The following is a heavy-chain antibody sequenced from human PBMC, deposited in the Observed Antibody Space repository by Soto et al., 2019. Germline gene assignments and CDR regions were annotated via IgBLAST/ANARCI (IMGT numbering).Heavy chain of an antibody. CDR2: INANAIDT. CDR1: GFIFGNHG. Sequence: GGSLRLSCAASGFIFGNHGMTWVRQAPGRALEWVSTINANAIDTHYADSVKGRFTISRDNSKSTLDLQMNSLRAEDTAIYYFVCCVSAHFVFSGPGTLVTVSS. V-gene: IGHV3-23*01. CDR3: VCCVSAHFVF. J-gene: IGHJ4*02.